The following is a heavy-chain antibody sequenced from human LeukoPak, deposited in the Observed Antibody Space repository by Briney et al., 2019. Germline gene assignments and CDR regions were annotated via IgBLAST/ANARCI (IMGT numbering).Heavy chain of an antibody. CDR2: INPNSGGT. CDR1: GYTFTGYY. D-gene: IGHD6-19*01. V-gene: IGHV1-2*02. J-gene: IGHJ3*02. CDR3: ARVLSSGWYEERAFDI. Sequence: GASVKVSCKASGYTFTGYYRHWVRQAPGQGLEWMGWINPNSGGTNYAQKFQGRVTMTRDTSISTAYMELSRLRSDDTAVYYCARVLSSGWYEERAFDIWGQGTMVTVSS.